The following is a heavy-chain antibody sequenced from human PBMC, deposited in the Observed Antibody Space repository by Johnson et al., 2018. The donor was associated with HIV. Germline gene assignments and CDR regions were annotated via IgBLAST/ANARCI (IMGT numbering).Heavy chain of an antibody. D-gene: IGHD2-21*01. J-gene: IGHJ3*02. Sequence: QMQLVESGGDMVRPGGSLRLSCVASGFTFDDYDMSWVRQAPGKGLEWVAVISYDGNNKYYADSVKGRFTISRDNSRNTLYLQMNTLRTEDTALYYCAKVGRIVVAIGNDAFDIWGQGTMVTVSS. V-gene: IGHV3-30*18. CDR1: GFTFDDYD. CDR2: ISYDGNNK. CDR3: AKVGRIVVAIGNDAFDI.